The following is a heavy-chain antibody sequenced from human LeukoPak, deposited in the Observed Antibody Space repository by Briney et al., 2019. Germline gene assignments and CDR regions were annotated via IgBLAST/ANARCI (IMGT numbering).Heavy chain of an antibody. J-gene: IGHJ6*03. CDR2: IYTSGST. V-gene: IGHV4-4*07. D-gene: IGHD3-16*01. CDR1: GGSISSYY. Sequence: SETLSLTCTVSGGSISSYYWSWIRQPAGKGLEWIGRIYTSGSTNYNPSLKSRVTISVDTSKNQFSLKLSSVTAADTAVYYCARDPGLEASGKVTYYYYMTVWGKGTTVTVSS. CDR3: ARDPGLEASGKVTYYYYMTV.